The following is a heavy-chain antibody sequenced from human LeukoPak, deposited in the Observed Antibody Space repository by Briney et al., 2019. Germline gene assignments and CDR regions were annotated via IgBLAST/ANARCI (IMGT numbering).Heavy chain of an antibody. V-gene: IGHV3-23*01. D-gene: IGHD3-16*02. CDR3: AKDVSAESLARFDY. CDR1: GFTFSSYA. Sequence: PGGSLRLSCAASGFTFSSYAMSWVRQAPGKGLEWVSGISGSGGLTYYADSVKGRFTISRDNSKNTLYLQMNSLRAEDAAVYYCAKDVSAESLARFDYWGQGTLVTVSS. CDR2: ISGSGGLT. J-gene: IGHJ4*02.